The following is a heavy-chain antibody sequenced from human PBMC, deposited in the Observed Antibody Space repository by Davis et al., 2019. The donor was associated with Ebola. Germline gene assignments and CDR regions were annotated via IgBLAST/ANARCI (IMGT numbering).Heavy chain of an antibody. CDR1: GGSISSYY. CDR2: IYYSGST. J-gene: IGHJ4*02. D-gene: IGHD3-10*01. CDR3: AREGPGY. V-gene: IGHV4-59*12. Sequence: MPGGSLRLSCTVSGGSISSYYWSWIRQPPGKGLEWIGYIYYSGSTNYNPSLKSRVAISVDTSKNQFSLKLTSVTAADTAVYYCAREGPGYWGQGTLVTVSS.